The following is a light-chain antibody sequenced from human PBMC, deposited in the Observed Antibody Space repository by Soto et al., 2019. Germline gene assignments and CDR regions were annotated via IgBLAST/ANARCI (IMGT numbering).Light chain of an antibody. J-gene: IGKJ1*01. Sequence: IMMTHSPATLSLSPWERATLSSRSSQSVINKLAWYQRKPGQGPRLLIYDASTRATGIAARISGSGSGTEFTLTISSLQSEDFAIYYCQQYNNWPWKFGQGTKVDIK. CDR3: QQYNNWPWK. CDR2: DAS. V-gene: IGKV3-15*01. CDR1: QSVINK.